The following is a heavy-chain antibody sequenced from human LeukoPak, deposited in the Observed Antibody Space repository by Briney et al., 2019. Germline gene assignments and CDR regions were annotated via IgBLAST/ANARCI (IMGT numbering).Heavy chain of an antibody. CDR2: IWYDGSKK. Sequence: PGGSLRLSCAASGXTFSSYAMSWVRQAPGKGLEWVALIWYDGSKKFYTDSVKGRFTISRDNSKNTLYLQMNSLRAEDTAVYYCARDEAVMTTVLSDAFDIWGQGTMVTVSS. CDR1: GXTFSSYA. J-gene: IGHJ3*02. CDR3: ARDEAVMTTVLSDAFDI. D-gene: IGHD4-17*01. V-gene: IGHV3-33*08.